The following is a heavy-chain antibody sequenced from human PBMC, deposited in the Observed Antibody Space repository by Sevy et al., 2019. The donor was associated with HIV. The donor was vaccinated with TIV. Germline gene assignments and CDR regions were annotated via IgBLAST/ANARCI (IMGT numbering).Heavy chain of an antibody. CDR2: INHSGST. V-gene: IGHV4-34*01. D-gene: IGHD3-22*01. J-gene: IGHJ4*02. CDR3: SRRNGYYYDFDY. Sequence: SETLSLTCAVYGGSFSGYYWSWIRQPPGKGLEWIGEINHSGSTNYNPSLKSRVTISVDTSKNQSSLKLSSVTAADPAVYYCSRRNGYYYDFDYWGQGTLVTVSS. CDR1: GGSFSGYY.